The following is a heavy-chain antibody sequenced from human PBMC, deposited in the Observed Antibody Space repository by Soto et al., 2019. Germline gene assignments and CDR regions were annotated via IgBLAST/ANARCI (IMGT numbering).Heavy chain of an antibody. J-gene: IGHJ6*02. CDR1: GFTFSSYG. CDR3: ANDGGTFYYYYGMDV. Sequence: XGSLLLSCAAYGFTFSSYGMHWVRQAPGKGLEWVAVISYDGSNKYYADSVKGRFTISRDNSKNTLYLQMNSLRAEDTAVYYCANDGGTFYYYYGMDVWGQGTTVTVSS. CDR2: ISYDGSNK. V-gene: IGHV3-30*18.